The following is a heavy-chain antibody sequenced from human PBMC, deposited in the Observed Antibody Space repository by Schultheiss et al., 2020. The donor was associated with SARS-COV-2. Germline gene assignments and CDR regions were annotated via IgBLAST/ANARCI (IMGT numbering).Heavy chain of an antibody. J-gene: IGHJ4*02. Sequence: GGSLRLSCAASGFTFSSYWMHWVRQAPGKGLVWVSAISGSGGSTYYADSVKGRFTISRDNSKNTLYLQMNSLRAEDTAVYYCAKLDTAMANDYWGQGTLVTVSS. CDR3: AKLDTAMANDY. CDR2: ISGSGGST. V-gene: IGHV3-23*01. CDR1: GFTFSSYW. D-gene: IGHD5-18*01.